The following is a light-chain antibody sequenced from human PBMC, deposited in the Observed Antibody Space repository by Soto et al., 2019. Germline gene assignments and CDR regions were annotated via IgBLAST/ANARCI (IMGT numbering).Light chain of an antibody. CDR2: AAS. Sequence: EIVLTQSPGTLSLSPGERATLSCRASQSVSSSYLVWHQQKPGQAPRLLIYAASRRATGIPDRFSGSGSGTDFTLTISRLEPEDFEVYYCQRYGSSPWTFGQGTKVDIK. J-gene: IGKJ1*01. CDR1: QSVSSSY. V-gene: IGKV3-20*01. CDR3: QRYGSSPWT.